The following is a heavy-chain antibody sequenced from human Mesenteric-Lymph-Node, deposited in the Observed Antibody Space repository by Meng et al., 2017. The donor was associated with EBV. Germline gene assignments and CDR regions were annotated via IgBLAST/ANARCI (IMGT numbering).Heavy chain of an antibody. V-gene: IGHV1-18*01. Sequence: QVQLVQSGAEVKKPGASVKVSFKASGYTFTRYGITWVRQAPGQGLEWMGWISAYNGNTNYAQKLQGRVTMTTDTSTSTAYMELRSLRSDDTAVYYCARDDYSSSWYWFDPWGQGTLVTVSS. D-gene: IGHD6-13*01. CDR2: ISAYNGNT. CDR1: GYTFTRYG. J-gene: IGHJ5*02. CDR3: ARDDYSSSWYWFDP.